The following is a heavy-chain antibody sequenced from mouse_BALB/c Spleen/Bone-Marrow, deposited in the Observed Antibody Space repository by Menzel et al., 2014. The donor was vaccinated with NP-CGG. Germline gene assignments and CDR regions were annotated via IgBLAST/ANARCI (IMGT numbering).Heavy chain of an antibody. CDR1: GYTFTSYW. CDR2: IDPSDSYT. Sequence: QVQLQQPGAELVKPGASVRLSCKASGYTFTSYWMHWVKQRPGQGLEWIGEIDPSDSYTNYNQKFKGKATLTVDKSSSSAYMQFSSLTCEDSAVYYCAGCYGYDEGFAYGGQGTLVTVSA. D-gene: IGHD2-2*01. J-gene: IGHJ3*01. V-gene: IGHV1-69*02. CDR3: AGCYGYDEGFAY.